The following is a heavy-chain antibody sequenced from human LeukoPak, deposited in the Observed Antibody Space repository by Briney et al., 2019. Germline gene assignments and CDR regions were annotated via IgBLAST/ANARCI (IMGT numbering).Heavy chain of an antibody. J-gene: IGHJ4*01. CDR3: ARRSRCSGGSCYSTGGVDY. CDR2: IIPILGIA. D-gene: IGHD2-15*01. V-gene: IGHV1-69*04. CDR1: GGTFSSYA. Sequence: PVASVKVSCKASGGTFSSYAISWVRQAPGQGLEWMGRIIPILGIANYAQKFQGRVTITADKSTSTAYMELSSLRSEDTAVYYCARRSRCSGGSCYSTGGVDYWGXXTLVTVSS.